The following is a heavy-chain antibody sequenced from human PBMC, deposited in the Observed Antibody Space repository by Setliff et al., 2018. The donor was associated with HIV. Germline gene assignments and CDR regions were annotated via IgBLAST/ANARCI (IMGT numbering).Heavy chain of an antibody. V-gene: IGHV4-34*01. D-gene: IGHD4-17*01. CDR1: GAPFSGFH. Sequence: SETLSLTCAVYGAPFSGFHWGWIRQPPGKGLEWSGEINHSGSTNYNPSLNSRVTISVDTSKNQFSLKVSSVTAADTAVYYCARVGTTVTTRETYKWFDPWGQGTLVTVSS. CDR3: ARVGTTVTTRETYKWFDP. CDR2: INHSGST. J-gene: IGHJ5*02.